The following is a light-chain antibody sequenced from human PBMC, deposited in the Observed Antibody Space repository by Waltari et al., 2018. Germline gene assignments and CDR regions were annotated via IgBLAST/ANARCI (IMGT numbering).Light chain of an antibody. J-gene: IGLJ2*01. Sequence: QSALTQPPSASGSPGQSVTISCTGTSSDVGGYTYVSWYQQHPGKDPKLMIYEASKRPSVVPDRFSGSKSGNTASLTVSGLQAEDEADYYCSSYAGRNNLVFGGGTKLTVL. CDR2: EAS. CDR1: SSDVGGYTY. V-gene: IGLV2-8*01. CDR3: SSYAGRNNLV.